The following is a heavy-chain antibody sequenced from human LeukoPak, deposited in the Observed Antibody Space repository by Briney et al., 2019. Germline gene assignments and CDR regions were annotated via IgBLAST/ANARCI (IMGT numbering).Heavy chain of an antibody. J-gene: IGHJ4*02. CDR2: IYYTGST. V-gene: IGHV4-59*08. CDR1: GGSINNYY. D-gene: IGHD3-22*01. Sequence: SETLSLTCTVSGGSINNYYWSWVRQTPGKGLERIGYIYYTGSTNYNPSLKSRITMSVDTSTSQFSLKLSSVTAADTAVYYCARLSSGSNPPFDYWGQGTLVTVSS. CDR3: ARLSSGSNPPFDY.